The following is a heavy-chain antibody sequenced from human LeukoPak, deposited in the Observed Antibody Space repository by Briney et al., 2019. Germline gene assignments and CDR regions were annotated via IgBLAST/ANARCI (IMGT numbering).Heavy chain of an antibody. CDR2: ISSSSSYI. V-gene: IGHV3-21*01. CDR1: GFTFSSYS. D-gene: IGHD2-2*01. Sequence: GGSLRLSCAASGFTFSSYSMNWVRQAPGKGLEWVSSISSSSSYIYYADSVKGRFTISRDNAKNSLYLQMSSLRAEDTAVYYCARDMPDIVVVPAACAFDIWGQGTMVTVSS. J-gene: IGHJ3*02. CDR3: ARDMPDIVVVPAACAFDI.